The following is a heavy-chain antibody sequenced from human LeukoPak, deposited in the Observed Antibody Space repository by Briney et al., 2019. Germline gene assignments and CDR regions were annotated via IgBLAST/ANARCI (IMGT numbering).Heavy chain of an antibody. CDR1: GGSISSYY. D-gene: IGHD1-1*01. CDR2: IYTSGST. J-gene: IGHJ5*02. V-gene: IGHV4-4*07. Sequence: SETLSLTCTVSGGSISSYYWSWIRQPAGKGLEWIGRIYTSGSTNYNPSLKSRVTMSVDTSKNQFSLKLSSVTAADTAVYYCARPTGLEPPGPYRGFDPWGQGMLVTISS. CDR3: ARPTGLEPPGPYRGFDP.